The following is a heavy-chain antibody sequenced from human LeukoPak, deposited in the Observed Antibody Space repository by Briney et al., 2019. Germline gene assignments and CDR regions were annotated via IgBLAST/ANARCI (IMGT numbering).Heavy chain of an antibody. J-gene: IGHJ6*03. D-gene: IGHD5-18*01. Sequence: GGSLRLSCAASGFTFSSYGMHWVRQAPGKGLEWVAYIRYDGSDKNYADSVKGRFTISRDNSKNTLYLQMNSLRAEDTAVYYCARRTRIQLWLLPYYYYYMDVWGKGTTVTVSS. CDR3: ARRTRIQLWLLPYYYYYMDV. CDR1: GFTFSSYG. V-gene: IGHV3-30*02. CDR2: IRYDGSDK.